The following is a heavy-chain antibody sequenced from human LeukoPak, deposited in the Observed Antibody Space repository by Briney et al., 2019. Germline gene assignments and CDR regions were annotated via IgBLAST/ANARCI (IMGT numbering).Heavy chain of an antibody. J-gene: IGHJ4*02. CDR3: ARQGGLLWFGVVYYFDY. CDR2: INHSGST. CDR1: GGSFSGYY. V-gene: IGHV4-34*01. Sequence: SETLSLTCAVYGGSFSGYYWSWIRQPPGKGLEWIGEINHSGSTNYNPSLKGRVTISVDTSKNQFSLKLSSVTAADTAVYYCARQGGLLWFGVVYYFDYWGQGTLVTVSS. D-gene: IGHD3-10*01.